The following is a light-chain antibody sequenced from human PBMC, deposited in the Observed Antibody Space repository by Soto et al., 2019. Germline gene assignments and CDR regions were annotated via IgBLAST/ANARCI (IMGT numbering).Light chain of an antibody. CDR3: QESHTSPYN. CDR2: AAS. V-gene: IGKV1-39*01. CDR1: QNIGSF. Sequence: DIHMTQSPSSLSAPVGDRVIIACRASQNIGSFLNWYQQKPGRAPRLLILAASTLQSGVPSRFIGSGSGTNFTLTLSSLQPEDVATYYCQESHTSPYNFGQGTKLEIK. J-gene: IGKJ2*01.